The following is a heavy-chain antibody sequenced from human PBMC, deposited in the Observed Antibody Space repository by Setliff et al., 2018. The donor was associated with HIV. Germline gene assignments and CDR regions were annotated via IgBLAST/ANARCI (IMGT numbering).Heavy chain of an antibody. Sequence: SETLSLTCTVSGDSINSGDYYWSWIRQPPGKGLEWIGYIYHSGSTHYNPSLNSRVAFSVDTSKNQFSLKLYSVTVADTAFYYCARADSSSWFFATFEIWGQGTMVTVSS. CDR3: ARADSSSWFFATFEI. D-gene: IGHD6-13*01. CDR2: IYHSGST. CDR1: GDSINSGDYY. V-gene: IGHV4-30-4*01. J-gene: IGHJ3*02.